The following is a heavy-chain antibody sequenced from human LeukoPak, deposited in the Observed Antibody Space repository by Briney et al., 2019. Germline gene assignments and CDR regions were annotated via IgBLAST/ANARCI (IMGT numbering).Heavy chain of an antibody. Sequence: ASVKVSCKASGGTFSSYAISWVRQAPGQGLEWMGRIIPIFGTANYAQKFQGRVTITTDESTSTAYMELSSLRSEDTAVYYCARDRQSYGDHDPWGQGTLVTVSS. D-gene: IGHD4-17*01. J-gene: IGHJ5*02. V-gene: IGHV1-69*05. CDR1: GGTFSSYA. CDR3: ARDRQSYGDHDP. CDR2: IIPIFGTA.